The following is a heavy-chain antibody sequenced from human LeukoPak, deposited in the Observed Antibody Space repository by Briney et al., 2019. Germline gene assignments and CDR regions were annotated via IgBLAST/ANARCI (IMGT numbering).Heavy chain of an antibody. CDR1: GDSVSSNSAA. CDR3: ARSTGPIDY. D-gene: IGHD1-1*01. CDR2: TYYRSKWYT. J-gene: IGHJ4*02. V-gene: IGHV6-1*01. Sequence: SQTLSLTCAISGDSVSSNSAAWNWIRQSPSRGLEWLGRTYYRSKWYTYYAVSVKSRISINRDTSKDQISLQLNSVTPEDTAVYYCARSTGPIDYWGQGTLVTVSS.